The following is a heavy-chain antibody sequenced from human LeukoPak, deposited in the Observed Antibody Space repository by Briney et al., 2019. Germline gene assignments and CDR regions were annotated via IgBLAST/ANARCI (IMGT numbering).Heavy chain of an antibody. CDR1: GDRVSSNSVV. D-gene: IGHD3-22*01. J-gene: IGHJ4*02. Sequence: SQTLSLTCAISGDRVSSNSVVWYWIRQSPSRGLEWLGRTYYRSKWYNDYAVAVKNRITINPDTSRNQFSLQLNSVTPEDTALYYCARDGGYRIDYWGQGTLVTVSS. CDR3: ARDGGYRIDY. CDR2: TYYRSKWYN. V-gene: IGHV6-1*01.